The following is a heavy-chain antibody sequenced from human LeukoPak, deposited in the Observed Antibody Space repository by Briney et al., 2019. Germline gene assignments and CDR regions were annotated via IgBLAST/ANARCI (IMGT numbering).Heavy chain of an antibody. J-gene: IGHJ4*02. Sequence: GGSLRLSCAASGFTFSSYEMNWVRQAPGKGLEWVSYISSSGSTIYYADSVKGRFTVSRDNSKNTLYLQMHSLRAEDTAVYYCASALRIYYYFDYWGQGTLVTVSS. CDR2: ISSSGSTI. CDR3: ASALRIYYYFDY. D-gene: IGHD1-26*01. V-gene: IGHV3-48*03. CDR1: GFTFSSYE.